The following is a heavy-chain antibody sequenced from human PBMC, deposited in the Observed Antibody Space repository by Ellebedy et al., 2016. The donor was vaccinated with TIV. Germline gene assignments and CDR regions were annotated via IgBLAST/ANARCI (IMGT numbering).Heavy chain of an antibody. V-gene: IGHV1-69*10. Sequence: SVKVSCKASGGTFSSYAISWVRQSPGQGLEWLGGIIPNLGIANYAQKFQGRVTIPADKSTSTAYMELSSLRSEDTAVYYCARDSGAYCGGDCYNIDYWGQGNLVTVSS. CDR2: IIPNLGIA. CDR3: ARDSGAYCGGDCYNIDY. CDR1: GGTFSSYA. D-gene: IGHD2-21*02. J-gene: IGHJ4*02.